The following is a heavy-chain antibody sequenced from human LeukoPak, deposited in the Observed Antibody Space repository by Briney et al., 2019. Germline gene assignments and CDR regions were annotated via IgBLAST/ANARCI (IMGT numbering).Heavy chain of an antibody. D-gene: IGHD1-26*01. Sequence: GGSLRLSCAASGFTFSSYAMSWVRQAPGKGLEWVSTISGSDSSTYYADSVRGRFTISRDNSKNTVFLQMNSLRVEDTAIYYCAKDQDVYSGSQSWGQGTLVTVPS. J-gene: IGHJ4*02. V-gene: IGHV3-23*01. CDR3: AKDQDVYSGSQS. CDR1: GFTFSSYA. CDR2: ISGSDSST.